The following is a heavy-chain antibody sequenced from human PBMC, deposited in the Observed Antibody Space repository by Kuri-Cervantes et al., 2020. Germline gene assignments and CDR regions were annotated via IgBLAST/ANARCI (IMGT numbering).Heavy chain of an antibody. CDR1: GFSFSSYW. V-gene: IGHV3-7*01. J-gene: IGHJ6*02. Sequence: GESLKISCAASGFSFSSYWMSWVRQAPGKGLEWVANIKVDGSEKYYVDSVKGRFTISRDNAKKSLYLQMNSLRAEDTAVYYCARDSGNGMDVWGQGTTVTVSS. CDR3: ARDSGNGMDV. CDR2: IKVDGSEK.